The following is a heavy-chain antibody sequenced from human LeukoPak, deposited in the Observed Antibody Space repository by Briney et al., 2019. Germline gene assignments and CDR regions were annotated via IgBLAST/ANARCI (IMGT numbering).Heavy chain of an antibody. D-gene: IGHD3-9*01. V-gene: IGHV3-74*01. J-gene: IGHJ5*02. CDR3: SKLHHFDWLLVSNWFDP. Sequence: GGSLRLSCAASGFTFSSYWMHWVRQAPGKGLVWVSRSNSDGRSITYADSVKGRFTISRDNAKNTLYLQMNSLRAEDTALYYCSKLHHFDWLLVSNWFDPWGQGTLVTVSS. CDR1: GFTFSSYW. CDR2: SNSDGRSI.